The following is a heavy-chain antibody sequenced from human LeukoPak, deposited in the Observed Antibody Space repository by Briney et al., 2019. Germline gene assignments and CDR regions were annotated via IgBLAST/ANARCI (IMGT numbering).Heavy chain of an antibody. CDR3: ARGYRSSWAYFDY. V-gene: IGHV4-59*01. CDR1: DGSITSYY. CDR2: IYSSGST. Sequence: SETLSLTCTVSDGSITSYYWSWIRQPPGKGLEWIGCIYSSGSTNYNPSLKSRVTISIDTPKNQFSLKLSSVTAADTSVYYCARGYRSSWAYFDYWGQGTLVTVSS. D-gene: IGHD6-13*01. J-gene: IGHJ4*02.